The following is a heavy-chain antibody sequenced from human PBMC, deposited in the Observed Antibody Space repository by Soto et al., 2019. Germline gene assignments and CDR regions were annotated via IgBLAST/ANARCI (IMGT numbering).Heavy chain of an antibody. J-gene: IGHJ3*01. CDR1: GFTFSDYY. Sequence: QVQLVESGGGLVKPGGSLRLSCAASGFTFSDYYMNWIRQAPGKGLEWISYISSSSTYTHYADSVKGRLTISRDNAKTSLFLPMNSLRAEDTAVYSCATSCLVLTFDAFDFWGQGTVVTVSS. V-gene: IGHV3-11*05. D-gene: IGHD2-15*01. CDR3: ATSCLVLTFDAFDF. CDR2: ISSSSTYT.